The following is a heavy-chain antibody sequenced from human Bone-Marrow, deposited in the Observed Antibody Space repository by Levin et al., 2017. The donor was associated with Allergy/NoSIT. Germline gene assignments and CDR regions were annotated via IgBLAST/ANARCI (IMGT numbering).Heavy chain of an antibody. V-gene: IGHV3-30*18. CDR1: RFTFSSYG. CDR2: TSYDGTNK. J-gene: IGHJ6*02. Sequence: GGSLRLSCAASRFTFSSYGMHWVRQIPGKGLEWVAVTSYDGTNKYYVDSVKGRFTISRDNSKNTLYLQMNSLRAEDTAVYYCAKDLRAECSGGICYSQYYYGMDVWGQGTTVTVSS. CDR3: AKDLRAECSGGICYSQYYYGMDV. D-gene: IGHD2-15*01.